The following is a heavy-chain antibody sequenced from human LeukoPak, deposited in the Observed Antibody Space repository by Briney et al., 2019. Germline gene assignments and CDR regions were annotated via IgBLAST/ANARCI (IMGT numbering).Heavy chain of an antibody. V-gene: IGHV3-23*01. CDR2: ISSSGDST. J-gene: IGHJ4*02. D-gene: IGHD6-13*01. Sequence: GGSLRLSCAASGFTFTNYAMSWVRQAPGKGLEWVSGISSSGDSTYYADSVKGRFTISRDNSKNTLYLQMNSLRAEDTAVYYCAKDRSTDFDYWGQGTLVSVSS. CDR3: AKDRSTDFDY. CDR1: GFTFTNYA.